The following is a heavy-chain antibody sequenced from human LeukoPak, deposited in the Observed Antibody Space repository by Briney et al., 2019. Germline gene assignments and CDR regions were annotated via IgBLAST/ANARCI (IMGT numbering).Heavy chain of an antibody. Sequence: GGSLRLSCAASGFTFSSYAMSWVRQAPGKGLEWVSVISGSGGSTYYADSVKGRFTISRDNSKNTLYLQMNSLRAEDTAVYYCARVPRSGDRFDPWGQGTLVTVSS. CDR1: GFTFSSYA. CDR3: ARVPRSGDRFDP. CDR2: ISGSGGST. V-gene: IGHV3-23*01. J-gene: IGHJ5*02. D-gene: IGHD2-15*01.